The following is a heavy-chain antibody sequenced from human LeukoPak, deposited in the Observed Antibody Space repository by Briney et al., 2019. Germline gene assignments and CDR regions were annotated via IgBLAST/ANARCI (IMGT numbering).Heavy chain of an antibody. CDR3: ARGYYGDSKYYYYYGMDV. D-gene: IGHD4-17*01. J-gene: IGHJ6*02. V-gene: IGHV1-2*02. CDR1: GYTFTGYY. CDR2: INPNSGGT. Sequence: ASVKVSCKASGYTFTGYYMHWVRQAPGQGLEWMGWINPNSGGTNHAQKFQGRVTMTRDTSISTAYMELSRLRSDDTAVYYCARGYYGDSKYYYYYGMDVWGQGTTVTVSS.